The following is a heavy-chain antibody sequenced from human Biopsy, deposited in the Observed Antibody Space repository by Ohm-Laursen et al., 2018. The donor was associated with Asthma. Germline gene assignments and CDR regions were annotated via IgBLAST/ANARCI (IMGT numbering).Heavy chain of an antibody. D-gene: IGHD5-18*01. V-gene: IGHV4-61*01. CDR1: GGSVSSGSHH. CDR2: ISYSGST. Sequence: TLSLTCTVSGGSVSSGSHHWSWIRQPPGKGLEWIGYISYSGSTNYNPSLKSRVTISVDTSKNQFSLKLSSVTAADTVVYYCARDFVDSAMDYFDYWGQGTLVTVSS. CDR3: ARDFVDSAMDYFDY. J-gene: IGHJ4*02.